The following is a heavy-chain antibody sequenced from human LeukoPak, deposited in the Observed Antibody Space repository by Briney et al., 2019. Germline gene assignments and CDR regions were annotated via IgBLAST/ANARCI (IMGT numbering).Heavy chain of an antibody. V-gene: IGHV1-8*02. Sequence: ASVKVSCKASGGTFSSYAISWVRQAPGQGREWMGWMNPNSGNTGYAQKFQGRVTMTRNTSISTAYMELSSLRSEDTAVYYCARGAYYYGSGSYHYWGQGTLVTVSS. D-gene: IGHD3-10*01. J-gene: IGHJ4*02. CDR3: ARGAYYYGSGSYHY. CDR2: MNPNSGNT. CDR1: GGTFSSYA.